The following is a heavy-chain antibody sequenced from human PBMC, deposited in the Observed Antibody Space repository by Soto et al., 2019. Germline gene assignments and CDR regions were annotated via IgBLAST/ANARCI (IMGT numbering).Heavy chain of an antibody. CDR2: ISGSGGST. Sequence: GGSLRLSCAASGFTFSSYSMNWVRQAPGKGLEWVSAISGSGGSTYYADSVKGRFTISRDNSKNTLYLQMNSLRAEDTAVYYCAKDGGVSSWYAFDIWGQGTMVTVSS. D-gene: IGHD6-13*01. CDR3: AKDGGVSSWYAFDI. CDR1: GFTFSSYS. J-gene: IGHJ3*02. V-gene: IGHV3-23*01.